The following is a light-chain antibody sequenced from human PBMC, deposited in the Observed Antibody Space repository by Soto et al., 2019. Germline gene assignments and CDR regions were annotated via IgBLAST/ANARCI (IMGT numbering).Light chain of an antibody. CDR1: QSVGRN. J-gene: IGKJ3*01. CDR3: QQYNIWPPEVT. Sequence: EKVMTQSPATLSVSPGERATLSCRASQSVGRNLAWYQQKPGQTPRLLIYGASTGAAGVPVRFSGSGSGTDFNLTISSLQSEDFAVYYCQQYNIWPPEVTFGPGTKVDIK. CDR2: GAS. V-gene: IGKV3-15*01.